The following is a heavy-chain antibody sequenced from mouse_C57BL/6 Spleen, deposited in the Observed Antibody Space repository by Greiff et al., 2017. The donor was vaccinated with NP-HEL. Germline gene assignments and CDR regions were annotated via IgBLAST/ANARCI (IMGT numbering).Heavy chain of an antibody. J-gene: IGHJ2*01. D-gene: IGHD2-3*01. V-gene: IGHV5-4*01. CDR1: GFTFSSYA. CDR2: ISDGGSYT. Sequence: DVMLVESGGGLVKPGGSLKLSCAASGFTFSSYAMSWVRQTPEKRLEWVATISDGGSYTYYPDNVKGRFTISRDNAKNNLYLQMSHLKSEDTAMYYCAREIYDGYSFDYWGQGTTLTVSS. CDR3: AREIYDGYSFDY.